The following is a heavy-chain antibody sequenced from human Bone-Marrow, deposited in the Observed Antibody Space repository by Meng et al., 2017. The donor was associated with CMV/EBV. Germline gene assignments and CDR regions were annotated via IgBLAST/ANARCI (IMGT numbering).Heavy chain of an antibody. V-gene: IGHV3-30-3*01. CDR2: ISYDGSNK. J-gene: IGHJ4*02. Sequence: GGSLRLSCAASGFTFSSYAMHWVRQAPGKGLEWVAVISYDGSNKYYADSVKGRFTISRDNSKNTLYLQMNSLRAEDTAVYYCAKEDGRLAYFDYWGQGTLVTVSS. D-gene: IGHD4-17*01. CDR3: AKEDGRLAYFDY. CDR1: GFTFSSYA.